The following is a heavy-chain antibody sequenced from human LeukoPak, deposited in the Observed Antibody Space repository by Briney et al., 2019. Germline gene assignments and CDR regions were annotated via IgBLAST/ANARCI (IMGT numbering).Heavy chain of an antibody. CDR1: GLSFSDSY. V-gene: IGHV3-11*01. CDR2: ISGMGHDI. Sequence: KPGGSLRLSCVVSGLSFSDSYMTWIRQTPGMGLESLAYISGMGHDIYYADSVKGRFTISRDNAKNSLYLQMNSLRSEDTALYYCSTGPRSLPYWGPGTLVTVSS. J-gene: IGHJ4*01. CDR3: STGPRSLPY. D-gene: IGHD4-23*01.